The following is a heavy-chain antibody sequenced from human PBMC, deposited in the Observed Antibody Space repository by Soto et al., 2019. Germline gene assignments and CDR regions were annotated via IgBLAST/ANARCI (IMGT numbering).Heavy chain of an antibody. J-gene: IGHJ5*02. V-gene: IGHV1-18*01. CDR1: SHTFTSYG. CDR2: TTAYNGNT. CDR3: AREGPNHRLS. D-gene: IGHD3-16*02. Sequence: ASGKVSCKASSHTFTSYGFSWVRQAPGQGLEWMGWTTAYNGNTRYAQKWQGRVTMTTDTSTSTAYMELRSLRSDDTAVYYCAREGPNHRLSWGQGTRVAVS.